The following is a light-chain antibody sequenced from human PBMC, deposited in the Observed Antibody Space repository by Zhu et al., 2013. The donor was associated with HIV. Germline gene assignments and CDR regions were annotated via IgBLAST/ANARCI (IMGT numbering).Light chain of an antibody. V-gene: IGKV1-5*01. CDR3: QQYKTFSWT. J-gene: IGKJ1*01. CDR2: DAS. Sequence: DVQMTQSPSTLSASVGDRVTMTCRASQNITKWLAWYRHKPGAGPNLLIYDASTLESGVPSRFSGSGSGTEFTLTIISLQPDDFATYYCQQYKTFSWTFGQGTKVEVK. CDR1: QNITKW.